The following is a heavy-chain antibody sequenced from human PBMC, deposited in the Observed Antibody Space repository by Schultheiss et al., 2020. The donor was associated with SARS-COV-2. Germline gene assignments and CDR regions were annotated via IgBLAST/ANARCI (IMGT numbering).Heavy chain of an antibody. CDR3: AREVVIAVAAPYYYYGMDV. J-gene: IGHJ6*02. Sequence: SETLSLTCTVSGGSISSYYWSWIRQPAGKGLEWIGSIYHSGSTYYSPSLKSRVTISVDTSKNQFSLQLNSVTPEDTAVYYCAREVVIAVAAPYYYYGMDVWGQGTTVTVSS. CDR1: GGSISSYY. CDR2: IYHSGST. V-gene: IGHV4-4*07. D-gene: IGHD6-19*01.